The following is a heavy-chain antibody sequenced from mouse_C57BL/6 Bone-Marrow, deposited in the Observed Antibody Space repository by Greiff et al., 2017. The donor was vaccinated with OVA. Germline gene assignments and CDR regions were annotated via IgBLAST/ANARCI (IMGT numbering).Heavy chain of an antibody. V-gene: IGHV1-53*01. Sequence: QVQLQQPGTELVKPGASVKLSCKASGYTFISYWMHWVKQRPGQGLEWIGNINPSNGGTNYNEKFKSKATLTVDKSSSTAYMQLSSLTSEDSAVYYCARTAQATFAMDYWGQGTSVTVSS. CDR3: ARTAQATFAMDY. D-gene: IGHD3-2*02. J-gene: IGHJ4*01. CDR2: INPSNGGT. CDR1: GYTFISYW.